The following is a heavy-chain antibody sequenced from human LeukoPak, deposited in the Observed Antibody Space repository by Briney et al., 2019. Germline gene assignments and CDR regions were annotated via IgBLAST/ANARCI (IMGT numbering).Heavy chain of an antibody. D-gene: IGHD4-17*01. J-gene: IGHJ5*02. Sequence: GGSLRLSCAASGFTFSNYNMNWVRQAPGKAMEWVSAVTGSGDTTYYADSVKGRFTISRDNSKNTLFLQMNSLRVEDTAVYYCAKDLGGDYVGGGPWGQGTLVTVSS. CDR1: GFTFSNYN. CDR2: VTGSGDTT. CDR3: AKDLGGDYVGGGP. V-gene: IGHV3-23*01.